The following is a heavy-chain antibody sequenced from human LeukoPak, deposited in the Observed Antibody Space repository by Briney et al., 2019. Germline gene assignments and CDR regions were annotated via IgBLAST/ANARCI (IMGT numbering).Heavy chain of an antibody. CDR3: ARDRGVVIDTYYSDNYGMDV. D-gene: IGHD2-21*01. CDR2: IIPIFGIT. V-gene: IGHV1-69*04. Sequence: SVKVSCTASGGTFSSYAISWVRQAPGQGLEWMGRIIPIFGITNYAQKFRGRVTITADKSTSTAYMELSSLRSEDTAVYYCARDRGVVIDTYYSDNYGMDVWGRGTTVTVSS. J-gene: IGHJ6*02. CDR1: GGTFSSYA.